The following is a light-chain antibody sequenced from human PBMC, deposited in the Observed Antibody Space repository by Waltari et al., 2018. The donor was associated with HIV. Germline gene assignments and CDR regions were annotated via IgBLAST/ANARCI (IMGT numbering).Light chain of an antibody. CDR3: QARDSSTVV. CDR2: QDT. V-gene: IGLV3-1*01. J-gene: IGLJ2*01. Sequence: SSELTHPPSVSVSPVQTASIPCTGDELGDSYACWYQQKPGQSPLLVIYQDTKRPSGIPERFSGSNSGNTATLTISGSQAMDEADYYCQARDSSTVVFGGGTKLTVL. CDR1: ELGDSY.